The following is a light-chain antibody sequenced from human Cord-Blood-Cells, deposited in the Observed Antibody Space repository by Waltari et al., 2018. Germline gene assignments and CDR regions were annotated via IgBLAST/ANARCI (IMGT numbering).Light chain of an antibody. CDR1: QSVSSSY. Sequence: IVLTQSPGTLSLYPGERATLSCRASQSVSSSYLAWYQQKPGQAPRRLIYVASSRATGIPDRFSGSGSGTDFTLTISRLEPEDFAVYYGKQYGSSLGITFGQGTRLEIK. CDR2: VAS. J-gene: IGKJ5*01. CDR3: KQYGSSLGIT. V-gene: IGKV3-20*01.